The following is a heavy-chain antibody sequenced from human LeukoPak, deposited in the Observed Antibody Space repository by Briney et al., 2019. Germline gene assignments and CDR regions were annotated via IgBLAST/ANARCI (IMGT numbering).Heavy chain of an antibody. V-gene: IGHV3-9*01. J-gene: IGHJ6*02. Sequence: GGSLRLSCAASGFTFDDYAMHWVRQAPGKGLEWVSSISNDGKYIYYADSVKGRFTISRDNAKSSLYLQMNSLRAEDTALYYCAKDLSAYYYYGMDVWGQGTTVTVSS. CDR1: GFTFDDYA. CDR3: AKDLSAYYYYGMDV. CDR2: ISNDGKYI.